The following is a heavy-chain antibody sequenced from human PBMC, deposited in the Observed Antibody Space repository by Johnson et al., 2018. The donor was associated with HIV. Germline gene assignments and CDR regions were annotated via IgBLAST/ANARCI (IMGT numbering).Heavy chain of an antibody. CDR1: GFTFSDYY. V-gene: IGHV3-11*04. CDR2: ISSSGSTI. Sequence: QVQLVESGGGLVQPGGSLRLSCAASGFTFSDYYMSWIRQAPGKGLEWVSYISSSGSTIYYADSVKGRFTISRDNSKNTLYLQMNSRRAEDTAVCYCARVEGGSSSNAFDIWGQGTMVTVSA. D-gene: IGHD6-13*01. J-gene: IGHJ3*02. CDR3: ARVEGGSSSNAFDI.